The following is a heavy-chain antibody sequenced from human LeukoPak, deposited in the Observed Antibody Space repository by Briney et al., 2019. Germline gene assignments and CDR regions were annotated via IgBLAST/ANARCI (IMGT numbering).Heavy chain of an antibody. CDR3: ARHEAVVVVAAP. Sequence: PSETLSLTCAVYGESFSGYYWGWIRQPPGKGLEWIGSISYSGSTYYNPSLKSRVTISVDTSKNQFSLNLSSVTAADTAVYYCARHEAVVVVAAPWGQGTLVTVSS. V-gene: IGHV4-34*01. J-gene: IGHJ5*02. CDR1: GESFSGYY. D-gene: IGHD2-15*01. CDR2: ISYSGST.